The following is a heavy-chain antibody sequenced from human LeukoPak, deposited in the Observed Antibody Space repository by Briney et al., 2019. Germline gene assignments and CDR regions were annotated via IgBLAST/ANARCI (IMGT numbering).Heavy chain of an antibody. Sequence: SETLSLTCTVSGGSISDYYWSWIRQTPGKGLEWIGYIYYSGSTNYNPSLKSRVTISVDTSKNQFSLKLSSVTAADTAIYYCARAVSGRFDYWGQGTLVTVSS. CDR1: GGSISDYY. CDR2: IYYSGST. J-gene: IGHJ4*02. V-gene: IGHV4-59*08. CDR3: ARAVSGRFDY. D-gene: IGHD6-19*01.